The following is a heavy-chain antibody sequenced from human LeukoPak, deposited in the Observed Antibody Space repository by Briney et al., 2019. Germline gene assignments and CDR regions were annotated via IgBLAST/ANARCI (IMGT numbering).Heavy chain of an antibody. D-gene: IGHD5-12*01. J-gene: IGHJ4*02. CDR3: AHSSGYAYGLDY. CDR2: ISSSSSYI. CDR1: GFTFSSYW. Sequence: PGGSLRLSCAASGFTFSSYWMHWVRQAPGKGLEWVSSISSSSSYIYYADSMKGRFTISRDNAKNSLYLQMNSLRAEDTAIYYCAHSSGYAYGLDYWGQGTLVTVSS. V-gene: IGHV3-21*01.